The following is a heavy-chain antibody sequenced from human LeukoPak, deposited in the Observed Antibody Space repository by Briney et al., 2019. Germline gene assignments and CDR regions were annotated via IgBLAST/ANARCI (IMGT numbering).Heavy chain of an antibody. V-gene: IGHV5-10-1*01. Sequence: NRGESLKISCKASGYRFPSYWITWVRQMPGKGLEWMGGIDPIDSYTTYSPSFQGHVTISADKSIATVYLQRSSLKASDTAMYYCARARVDTAMADFDYWGQGTLVTVSS. CDR2: IDPIDSYT. J-gene: IGHJ4*02. D-gene: IGHD5-18*01. CDR3: ARARVDTAMADFDY. CDR1: GYRFPSYW.